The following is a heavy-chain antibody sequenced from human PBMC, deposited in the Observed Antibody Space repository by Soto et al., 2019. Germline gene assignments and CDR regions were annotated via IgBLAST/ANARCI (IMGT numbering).Heavy chain of an antibody. CDR1: GGSISSTN. D-gene: IGHD4-17*01. J-gene: IGHJ6*02. CDR2: ISGSGGST. V-gene: IGHV3-23*01. CDR3: AKGHDYGDYVGYYYYYGMDV. Sequence: HPSETLSLTCVVSGGSISSTNWWSWVRQAPGKGLEWVSAISGSGGSTYYADSVKGRFTISRDNSKNTLYLQMNSLRAEDTAVYYCAKGHDYGDYVGYYYYYGMDVWGQGTTVTVSS.